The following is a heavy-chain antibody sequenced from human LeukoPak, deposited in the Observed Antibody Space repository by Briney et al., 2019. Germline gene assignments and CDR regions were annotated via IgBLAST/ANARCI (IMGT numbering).Heavy chain of an antibody. CDR1: GGSFSGYY. J-gene: IGHJ4*02. V-gene: IGHV4-34*01. D-gene: IGHD2-15*01. Sequence: SETLSLTCAVYGGSFSGYYWSWIRQPPGKGLEWIGEINHSGSTNYNPSLKSRVTISVDTSKNQFSLKLSSVTAADTAVYYCARRGTVVVAAFDYWGQGTLVTVSS. CDR3: ARRGTVVVAAFDY. CDR2: INHSGST.